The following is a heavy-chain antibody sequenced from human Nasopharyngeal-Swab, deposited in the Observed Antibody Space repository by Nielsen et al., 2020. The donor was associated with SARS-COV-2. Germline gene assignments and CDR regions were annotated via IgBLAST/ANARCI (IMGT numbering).Heavy chain of an antibody. CDR1: GGSISSYY. V-gene: IGHV4-59*01. Sequence: SETLSLTCTVSGGSISSYYWSWIRQPPGKGLEWIGYIYYSGSTNYNPSPKSRVTISVDTSKNQFSLKLSSVTAADTAVYYCARDAYGGLCYFVYWGQGTLVTVSS. D-gene: IGHD4-23*01. CDR2: IYYSGST. CDR3: ARDAYGGLCYFVY. J-gene: IGHJ4*02.